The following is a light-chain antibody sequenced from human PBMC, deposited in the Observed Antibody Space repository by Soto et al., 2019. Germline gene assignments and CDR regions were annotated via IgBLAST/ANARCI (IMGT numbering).Light chain of an antibody. Sequence: QSALTQPASVSGSPGQSITISCTGTSSDVGGYNYVSWYQQHPGKAPKLMIYDVSNRPSGVSNRFSVSKSGNTASLTISGLQAEDEADYYCSSYTGSSTPVVFGGGTKVTVL. CDR1: SSDVGGYNY. J-gene: IGLJ2*01. V-gene: IGLV2-14*01. CDR2: DVS. CDR3: SSYTGSSTPVV.